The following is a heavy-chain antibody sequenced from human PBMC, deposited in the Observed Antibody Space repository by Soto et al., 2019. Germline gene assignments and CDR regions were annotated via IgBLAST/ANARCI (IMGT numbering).Heavy chain of an antibody. Sequence: GGSLRRSCAASGFMFSRYAIHWVRQAPGKGLEWVAVISKDGSVNYYADSVRGRFSLSRDKSKNTVYLEMNGMRDDDTAVFFCARSLSGAVPYALSYWSQRTLGTV. J-gene: IGHJ1*01. D-gene: IGHD1-26*01. V-gene: IGHV3-30-3*01. CDR3: ARSLSGAVPYALSY. CDR2: ISKDGSVN. CDR1: GFMFSRYA.